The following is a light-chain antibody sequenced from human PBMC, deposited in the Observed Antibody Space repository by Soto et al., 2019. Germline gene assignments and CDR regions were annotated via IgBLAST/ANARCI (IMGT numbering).Light chain of an antibody. Sequence: QSVLTQPPSASGSPGQSVTISCTGASSDVGGYNFVSWYQHHPGKAPRLMIYDVNQRPSGVPDRFSGSKSGNTASLTVSGLQVDDEAYYYCSSYAGSSIPVAFGGGTKLTVL. J-gene: IGLJ2*01. V-gene: IGLV2-8*01. CDR2: DVN. CDR3: SSYAGSSIPVA. CDR1: SSDVGGYNF.